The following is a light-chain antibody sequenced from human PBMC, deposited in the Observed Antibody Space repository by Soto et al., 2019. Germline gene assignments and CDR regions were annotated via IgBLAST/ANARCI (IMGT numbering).Light chain of an antibody. Sequence: EIVVTQSPGTLSLSPVERATLSGMASQSVNFYLAWYQQKPGQAPRLLISDASSRATDVPDRFSGSGSGTDFTLTISSLEPEDFAVYYCHQRQYWPPITFGQGTRLETK. J-gene: IGKJ5*01. V-gene: IGKV3-11*01. CDR3: HQRQYWPPIT. CDR2: DAS. CDR1: QSVNFY.